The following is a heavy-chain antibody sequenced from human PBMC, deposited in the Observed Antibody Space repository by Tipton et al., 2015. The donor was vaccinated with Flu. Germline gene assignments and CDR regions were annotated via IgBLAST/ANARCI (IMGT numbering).Heavy chain of an antibody. CDR3: AREGPYSSAWYGLDAFDI. D-gene: IGHD6-19*01. Sequence: TLSLTCSVSGGSISSTTHYWSWIRQPAGKGLEWIGRIYTTGSTKYNPSLKSRVTISLDTSKNRFSLNLSSVTAADTAVYYCAREGPYSSAWYGLDAFDIWGQGTMVTVSS. V-gene: IGHV4-61*02. CDR1: GGSISSTTHY. J-gene: IGHJ3*02. CDR2: IYTTGST.